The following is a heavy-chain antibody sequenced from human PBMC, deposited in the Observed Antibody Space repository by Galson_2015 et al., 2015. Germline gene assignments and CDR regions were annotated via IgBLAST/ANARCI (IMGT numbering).Heavy chain of an antibody. D-gene: IGHD6-13*01. CDR1: GGSISSYY. CDR3: AREGYSSSWYPDVAFEI. Sequence: ATLFLTCAVSGGSISSYYWSWLRPPPGRGLEWIGYIYYSGSTNYNPSLKSRVTISVDTSKNQFSLKLSTVTAADTAVYYCAREGYSSSWYPDVAFEIWGQGTMVTVSS. J-gene: IGHJ3*02. V-gene: IGHV4-59*01. CDR2: IYYSGST.